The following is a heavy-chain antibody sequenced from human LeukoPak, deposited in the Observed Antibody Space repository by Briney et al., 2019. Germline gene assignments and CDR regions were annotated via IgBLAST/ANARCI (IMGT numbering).Heavy chain of an antibody. D-gene: IGHD2-2*01. CDR2: IYPGDSDT. V-gene: IGHV5-51*01. CDR3: ARRARYSSSWTCFEY. Sequence: GESLKISCQGFGYNFNDHWIGWVRQSHGKGLEWVGIIYPGDSDTTYNPAFRGQVTLSADKSINTAYLQWSSLKASDTAMYYCARRARYSSSWTCFEYWGQGTLVTVSS. CDR1: GYNFNDHW. J-gene: IGHJ4*02.